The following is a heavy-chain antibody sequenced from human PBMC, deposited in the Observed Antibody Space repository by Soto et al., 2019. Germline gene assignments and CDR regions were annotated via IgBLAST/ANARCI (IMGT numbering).Heavy chain of an antibody. Sequence: EVQLVESGGGLVQPGGSLRLSCAASGFTFSSYWMSWVRQAPGKGLEWGANKNKDGSEKYYVDSVKGRFTISRDNAKNSLYLQMNSLRAEDTAVYYCASDTIFGVFLPGYYYGMDVWGQGTTVTVSS. J-gene: IGHJ6*02. V-gene: IGHV3-7*01. CDR1: GFTFSSYW. D-gene: IGHD3-3*01. CDR3: ASDTIFGVFLPGYYYGMDV. CDR2: KNKDGSEK.